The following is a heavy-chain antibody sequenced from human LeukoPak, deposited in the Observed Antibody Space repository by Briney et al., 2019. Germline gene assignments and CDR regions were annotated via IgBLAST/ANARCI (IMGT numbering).Heavy chain of an antibody. D-gene: IGHD5-12*01. V-gene: IGHV3-49*04. CDR3: TGINEDGYSGYEPVDY. CDR2: IRSKAYGGTK. CDR1: GFTFGDYA. J-gene: IGHJ4*02. Sequence: GGSLRLSCTASGFTFGDYAMSWVRQAPGKGLEWVGFIRSKAYGGTKEYAASVKGRFTISRDDSKSIAYLQMNSLKTEDTAVYYCTGINEDGYSGYEPVDYWGQGTLVTVSS.